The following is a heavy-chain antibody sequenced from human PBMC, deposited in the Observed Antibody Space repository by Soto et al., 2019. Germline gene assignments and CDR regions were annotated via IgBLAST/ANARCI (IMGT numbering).Heavy chain of an antibody. Sequence: SETLSLTCTVSGGSISGYYWSWIRQPPGKGLEWIGYMYKTGSTVYNPSFKSRVTISVDTSKNQFSLKLNSVTAADTAVYYCARDLWGYCGTDCYPLDIWGQGTTVTVSS. CDR2: MYKTGST. D-gene: IGHD2-21*02. CDR3: ARDLWGYCGTDCYPLDI. J-gene: IGHJ6*02. V-gene: IGHV4-59*01. CDR1: GGSISGYY.